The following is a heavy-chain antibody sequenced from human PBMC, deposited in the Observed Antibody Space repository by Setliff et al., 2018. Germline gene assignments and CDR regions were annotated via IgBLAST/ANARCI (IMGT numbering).Heavy chain of an antibody. V-gene: IGHV4-59*01. CDR2: VHYSGST. J-gene: IGHJ4*02. CDR1: GGFFTGFY. D-gene: IGHD3-10*01. CDR3: ARHRGAAFDS. Sequence: SETLSLTCSVSGGFFTGFYWSWLRQSPGKGPEWIGYVHYSGSTLYTPSLKSRVTISLDTSKNQINLSLSSLTAADTAVYYCARHRGAAFDSWGQGVLVTV.